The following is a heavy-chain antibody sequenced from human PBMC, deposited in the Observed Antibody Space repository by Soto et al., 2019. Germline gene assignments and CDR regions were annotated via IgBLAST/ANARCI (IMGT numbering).Heavy chain of an antibody. CDR1: GFSFSRYG. CDR3: AKDGYKYKYYSDY. V-gene: IGHV3-30*18. D-gene: IGHD5-18*01. Sequence: PRLSCAASGFSFSRYGIHWVRQAPGKGLEWVAVISKDGGDKEYAESVKGRCTISRENSKSTVYLQMNSLRVEDTAVYYCAKDGYKYKYYSDYWGQGTLVTVSS. J-gene: IGHJ4*02. CDR2: ISKDGGDK.